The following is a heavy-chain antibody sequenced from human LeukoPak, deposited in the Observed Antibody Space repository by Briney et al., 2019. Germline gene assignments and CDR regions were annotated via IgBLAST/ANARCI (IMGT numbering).Heavy chain of an antibody. V-gene: IGHV3-30*18. CDR2: ISYDGSNK. CDR1: GFTFSSYG. Sequence: GRSLRLSCAASGFTFSSYGMHWVRQAPGKGLEWVAVISYDGSNKYYADSVKGRFTISRDNSKNTLYLQMNSLRAEDTAVYYCAKDVEAHYYYYGMDVWGQGTTVTVSS. J-gene: IGHJ6*02. CDR3: AKDVEAHYYYYGMDV.